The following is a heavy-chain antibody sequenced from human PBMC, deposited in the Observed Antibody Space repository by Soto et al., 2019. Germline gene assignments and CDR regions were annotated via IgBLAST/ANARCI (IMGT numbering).Heavy chain of an antibody. Sequence: EVQLLESGGGLVQPGGSLRLSCAASGFTFTTYAMSWVRQAPGKGLEWVSAISGSAGSTYYADSVKGRFTISRDNSKXXXXXXXXXXXXXXXXXXXXXXXXDTTFSSSSHWGQGTLVSVSS. CDR3: XXXXDTTFSSSSH. J-gene: IGHJ4*02. D-gene: IGHD6-6*01. V-gene: IGHV3-23*01. CDR2: ISGSAGST. CDR1: GFTFTTYA.